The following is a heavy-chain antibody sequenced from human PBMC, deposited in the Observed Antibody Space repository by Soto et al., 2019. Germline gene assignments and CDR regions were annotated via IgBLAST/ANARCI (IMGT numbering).Heavy chain of an antibody. CDR3: ARGDCRGSSCCSEADAFDI. Sequence: QVQLVESGGGVVQPGRSLRLSCTASGFSFSSYAMHWVRQAPGKGLEWLGVISYDGVNTYYADSVNGRLTISRDNSKNTWYLQRNSLRGDDTSVYYCARGDCRGSSCCSEADAFDIWGQGTMVTVSS. D-gene: IGHD2-15*01. CDR1: GFSFSSYA. CDR2: ISYDGVNT. V-gene: IGHV3-30-3*01. J-gene: IGHJ3*02.